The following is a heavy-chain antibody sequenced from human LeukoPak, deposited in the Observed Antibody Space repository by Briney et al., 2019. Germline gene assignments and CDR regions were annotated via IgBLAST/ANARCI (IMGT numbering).Heavy chain of an antibody. CDR2: IGSGGDT. Sequence: GGSLRLSCAASGFTFRNYDIHWVRQRTGKGLEWVSRIGSGGDTYYLDSVKGRFTISRENGKNSFYLQMNSLRAGDTAVYYCAREDSSGVFDPWGQGTLVTVSS. CDR3: AREDSSGVFDP. J-gene: IGHJ5*02. V-gene: IGHV3-13*04. D-gene: IGHD3-22*01. CDR1: GFTFRNYD.